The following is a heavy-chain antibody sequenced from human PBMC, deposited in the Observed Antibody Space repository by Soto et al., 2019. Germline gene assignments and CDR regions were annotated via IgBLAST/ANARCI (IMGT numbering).Heavy chain of an antibody. CDR1: GFTFSSYS. CDR3: ARGYYYDSSGYYWPFDY. D-gene: IGHD3-22*01. CDR2: ISSSSSTI. Sequence: GGSLRLSCAASGFTFSSYSMNWVRQAPGKGLEWVSYISSSSSTIYYADSVKGRFTISRDNAKNSQYLQMNSLRDEDTAVYYCARGYYYDSSGYYWPFDYWGQGTLVTVSS. V-gene: IGHV3-48*02. J-gene: IGHJ4*02.